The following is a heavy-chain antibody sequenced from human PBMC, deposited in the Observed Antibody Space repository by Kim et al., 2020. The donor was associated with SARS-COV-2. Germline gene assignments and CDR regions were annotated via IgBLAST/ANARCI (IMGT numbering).Heavy chain of an antibody. CDR3: ARINNWNSYHYFDY. D-gene: IGHD1-7*01. J-gene: IGHJ4*02. Sequence: AQKFQGRVTITADKSTSTAYMELSSLRSEDTAVYYCARINNWNSYHYFDYWGQGTLVTVSS. V-gene: IGHV1-69*02.